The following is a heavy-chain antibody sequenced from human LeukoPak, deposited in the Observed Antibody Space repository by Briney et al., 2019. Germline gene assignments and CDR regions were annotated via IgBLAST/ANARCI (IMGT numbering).Heavy chain of an antibody. CDR3: ARRRSSTAAPFDD. J-gene: IGHJ4*02. D-gene: IGHD3-10*01. CDR2: LYYSGST. V-gene: IGHV4-59*08. Sequence: SETLSLTCTVSGGSISSYYWGWIRQPPGKGLEWIGYLYYSGSTNYNPSLKSRVTISVDTSKNQFSLKLSSVTAADTAVYYCARRRSSTAAPFDDWGQGTLVTVSS. CDR1: GGSISSYY.